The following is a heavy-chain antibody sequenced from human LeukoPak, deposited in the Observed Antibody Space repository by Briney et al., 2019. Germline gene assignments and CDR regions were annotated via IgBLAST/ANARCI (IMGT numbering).Heavy chain of an antibody. CDR1: GGSIGSYS. CDR3: VSSYGGYVLDY. D-gene: IGHD5-12*01. J-gene: IGHJ4*02. Sequence: PSETLSLTCTVSGGSIGSYSWNWIRQSPGKGLEWIGRVYHSGSINYNPSLKSRVTISVDTSKNQFSLNLSSVTAADTAVYYCVSSYGGYVLDYWGQGTLVIVSS. CDR2: VYHSGSI. V-gene: IGHV4-59*01.